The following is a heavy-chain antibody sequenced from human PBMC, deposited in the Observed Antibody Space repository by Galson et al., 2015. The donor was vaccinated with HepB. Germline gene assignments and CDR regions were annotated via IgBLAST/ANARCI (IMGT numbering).Heavy chain of an antibody. V-gene: IGHV3-30-3*01. CDR3: ATELGPPGHWYFDF. CDR2: TSRDGGLK. CDR1: GFTFSIYS. J-gene: IGHJ2*01. Sequence: SLRLSCAASGFTFSIYSMHWVRQAPGKGPEWVAVTSRDGGLKYYADSVNGRFTISRDNSKNTLFLQMNSLRVQDTAMYYCATELGPPGHWYFDFWGRGTLVTVSS. D-gene: IGHD7-27*01.